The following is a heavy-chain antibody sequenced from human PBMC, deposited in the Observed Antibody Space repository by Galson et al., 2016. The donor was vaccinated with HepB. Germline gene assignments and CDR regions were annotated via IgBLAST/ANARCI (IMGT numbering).Heavy chain of an antibody. CDR3: TRWSDSHGFDP. CDR2: IYSSGYT. V-gene: IGHV3-53*01. J-gene: IGHJ5*02. Sequence: SLRLSCAASGFTVSSNYMIWVRQAPGKGLDWVSVIYSSGYTYYADSVKGRFTISRDNSKSTLYLQMNSLRAEDTAVFYCTRWSDSHGFDPWGQGTLVTVSS. CDR1: GFTVSSNY. D-gene: IGHD3-3*01.